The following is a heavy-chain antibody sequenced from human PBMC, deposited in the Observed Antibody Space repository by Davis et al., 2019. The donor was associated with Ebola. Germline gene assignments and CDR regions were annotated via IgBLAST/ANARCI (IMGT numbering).Heavy chain of an antibody. J-gene: IGHJ4*02. Sequence: GESLKISCVASGLTVSRAWMRWVRQVPGKGLEWVGRIKSNTDGGTTDYAVAVKGRFTISRDDSQNTLYLQMNSLKTEDTAVYYCSVSNSVDYWGQGTLVTVSS. V-gene: IGHV3-15*01. D-gene: IGHD4-23*01. CDR2: IKSNTDGGTT. CDR1: GLTVSRAW. CDR3: SVSNSVDY.